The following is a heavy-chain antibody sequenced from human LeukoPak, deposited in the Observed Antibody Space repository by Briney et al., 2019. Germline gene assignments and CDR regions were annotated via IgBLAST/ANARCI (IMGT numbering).Heavy chain of an antibody. CDR1: GFTFSSYE. CDR2: ISSSGSTI. J-gene: IGHJ6*02. V-gene: IGHV3-48*03. D-gene: IGHD2-2*01. CDR3: ARDPTTYCSSTSCPGDGMDV. Sequence: GGSLRLSCATSGFTFSSYEMNWVRQAPGKGLEWVSYISSSGSTIYYADSVKGRFTISRDNSKNTLYLQMNSLRAEDTAVYYCARDPTTYCSSTSCPGDGMDVWGQGTTVTVSS.